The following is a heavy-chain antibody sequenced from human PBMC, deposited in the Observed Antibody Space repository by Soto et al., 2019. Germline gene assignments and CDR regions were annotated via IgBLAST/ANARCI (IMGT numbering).Heavy chain of an antibody. CDR1: GGTFSSYA. V-gene: IGHV1-69*13. J-gene: IGHJ6*02. D-gene: IGHD2-2*01. CDR3: ASRGVYCGSTSCYGSVYYYYYGMDV. Sequence: SVKVSCKASGGTFSSYAISWVRQAPGQGLEWMGGIIPIFGTANYAQKFQGRVTITADESTSTAYMELSSLRSEDTAVYYCASRGVYCGSTSCYGSVYYYYYGMDVWGQGTTVTVSS. CDR2: IIPIFGTA.